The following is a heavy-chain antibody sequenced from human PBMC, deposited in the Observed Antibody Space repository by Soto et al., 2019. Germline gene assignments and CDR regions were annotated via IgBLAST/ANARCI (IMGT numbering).Heavy chain of an antibody. J-gene: IGHJ4*02. V-gene: IGHV4-39*01. CDR1: GGSISSSSYY. Sequence: SETLSLTCTVSGGSISSSSYYWGWIRQPPGKGLEWIGSIYYSGSTYYNPSLKSRVTISVGTSKNQFSLKLSSVTAADTAVYYRESAYYDFWSGYYLTIGYYFDYWGQGNLVTVSS. D-gene: IGHD3-3*01. CDR2: IYYSGST. CDR3: ESAYYDFWSGYYLTIGYYFDY.